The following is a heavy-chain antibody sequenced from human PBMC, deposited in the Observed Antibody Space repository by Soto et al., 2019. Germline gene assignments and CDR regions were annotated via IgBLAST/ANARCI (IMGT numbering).Heavy chain of an antibody. D-gene: IGHD3-16*01. J-gene: IGHJ3*01. Sequence: SETLSLTCTVSGASISSSYWSWIRQSPGKRLEWIGYVHYTGSTKFNPSLDNRASISVDTSKNQFSLKLGSVSAADTAVYYCVRGYYDGRGYSNTFDLWGQGTMVTVS. V-gene: IGHV4-59*01. CDR3: VRGYYDGRGYSNTFDL. CDR2: VHYTGST. CDR1: GASISSSY.